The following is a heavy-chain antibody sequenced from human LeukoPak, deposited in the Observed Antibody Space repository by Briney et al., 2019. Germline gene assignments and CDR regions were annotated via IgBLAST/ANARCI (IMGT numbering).Heavy chain of an antibody. J-gene: IGHJ4*02. D-gene: IGHD4-17*01. CDR2: IYHSGST. CDR1: GGSISSRNW. V-gene: IGHV4-4*02. Sequence: PSGTLSLTCAVSGGSISSRNWWSWVRQPPGKGLEWSGEIYHSGSTNYNPSLKTRGTISVDKSKNQFSLQLSSVTAAATAVYYCARASHDYGDYSHFDYWGQGTLVTVSS. CDR3: ARASHDYGDYSHFDY.